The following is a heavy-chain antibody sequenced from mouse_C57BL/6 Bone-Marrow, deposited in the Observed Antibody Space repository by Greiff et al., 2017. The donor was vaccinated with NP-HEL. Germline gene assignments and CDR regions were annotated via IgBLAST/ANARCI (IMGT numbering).Heavy chain of an antibody. CDR3: ARWSTTVVDRYFDD. Sequence: QVQLQQSGAELMKPGASVKLSCKATGYTFTGYWIGWVKQRPGHGLEWIGEILPGSGSTYYNEKFKGKATVTAATSSNTAYMQLSSLTTEDSAIYSCARWSTTVVDRYFDDWGTGTTVTVSS. D-gene: IGHD1-1*01. V-gene: IGHV1-9*01. CDR2: ILPGSGST. CDR1: GYTFTGYW. J-gene: IGHJ1*03.